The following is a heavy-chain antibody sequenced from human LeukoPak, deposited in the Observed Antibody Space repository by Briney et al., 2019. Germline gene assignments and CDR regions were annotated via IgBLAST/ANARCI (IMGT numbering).Heavy chain of an antibody. CDR3: ARRGLFADTYGEYYMDV. Sequence: AGGSLRLSCAASGFTFSSYWMSWVRQAPGKGREWVANIKQDGSEKYYVDSVKGRFTISRDNAKNSLYLQMNSLRAEDTAVYYCARRGLFADTYGEYYMDVWGKGTTVTVSS. CDR1: GFTFSSYW. V-gene: IGHV3-7*01. J-gene: IGHJ6*03. D-gene: IGHD5-18*01. CDR2: IKQDGSEK.